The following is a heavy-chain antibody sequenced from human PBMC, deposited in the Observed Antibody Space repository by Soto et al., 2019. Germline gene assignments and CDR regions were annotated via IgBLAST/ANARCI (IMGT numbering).Heavy chain of an antibody. Sequence: QITLKESGPTLVKPTQTLTLTCTFSGFSLSSSGVGVGWIRQPPGKALEWLALIYWDGDKRYSPSLKSRLTITKDTTKNQVVLTMTNMDPVDTATYCCAHRRGTLVWFGRTHYFDYWGQGTLVTVSS. D-gene: IGHD3-10*01. CDR1: GFSLSSSGVG. CDR2: IYWDGDK. V-gene: IGHV2-5*02. J-gene: IGHJ4*02. CDR3: AHRRGTLVWFGRTHYFDY.